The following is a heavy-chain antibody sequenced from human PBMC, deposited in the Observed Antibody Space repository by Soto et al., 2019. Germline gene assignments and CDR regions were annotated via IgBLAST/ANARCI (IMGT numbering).Heavy chain of an antibody. Sequence: QVQLVQSGAEVKKPGSSVKLSCKASGDSFNTFAVTWVRQAPGQGLEWMGGIIPNSDTPNYAQKFQGRVTIIADKSTSTPYMELSSLRSEDTAVYYCARPYYDSSGYYLWYFDYWGQGTLVTVSS. D-gene: IGHD3-22*01. CDR1: GDSFNTFA. J-gene: IGHJ4*02. CDR3: ARPYYDSSGYYLWYFDY. V-gene: IGHV1-69*06. CDR2: IIPNSDTP.